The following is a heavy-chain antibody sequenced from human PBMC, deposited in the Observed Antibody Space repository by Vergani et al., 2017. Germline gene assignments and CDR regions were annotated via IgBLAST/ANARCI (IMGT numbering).Heavy chain of an antibody. CDR1: GFTFSSYG. J-gene: IGHJ4*02. D-gene: IGHD3-3*01. Sequence: QVQLVESGGGVVQPGRSLRLSCAASGFTFSSYGMHWVRQAPGKGLEWVAVIWYDGSNKYYADSVKGRFTISRDNSKNTLYLQMNSLRAEDTAVYYCARGGTYYDFWSGYLFDYWGQGTMVTVSS. CDR3: ARGGTYYDFWSGYLFDY. V-gene: IGHV3-33*01. CDR2: IWYDGSNK.